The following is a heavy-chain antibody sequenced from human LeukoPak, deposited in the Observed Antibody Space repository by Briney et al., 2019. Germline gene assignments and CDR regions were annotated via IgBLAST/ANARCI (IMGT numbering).Heavy chain of an antibody. J-gene: IGHJ6*04. Sequence: GRSLRLSCAASGFTFDAYAIRWVRQAPGKCLGWVSGISWNSGSIGYADSVKGRFTISRENAKNSLYLQMNSRRAEDTAVYYCAELGITMIGGVWGKGTTVTISS. CDR3: AELGITMIGGV. CDR1: GFTFDAYA. D-gene: IGHD3-10*02. V-gene: IGHV3-9*01. CDR2: ISWNSGSI.